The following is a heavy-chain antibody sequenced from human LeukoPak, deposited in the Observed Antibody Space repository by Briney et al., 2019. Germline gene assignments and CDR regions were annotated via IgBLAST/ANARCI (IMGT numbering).Heavy chain of an antibody. J-gene: IGHJ4*02. V-gene: IGHV4-59*01. Sequence: SETLSLTCTVSGGSISSYYWSWIRQPPGKGLEWIGYIYYSGSTNYNPSLKSRVTISVDTSKNQFSLKLSSVTAADTAVYYCARECGGDCYGNWGQGTLVTVSS. CDR3: ARECGGDCYGN. D-gene: IGHD2-21*02. CDR1: GGSISSYY. CDR2: IYYSGST.